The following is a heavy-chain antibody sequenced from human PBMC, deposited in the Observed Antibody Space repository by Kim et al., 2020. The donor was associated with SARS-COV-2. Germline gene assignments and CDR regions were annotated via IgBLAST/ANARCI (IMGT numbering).Heavy chain of an antibody. CDR1: GGSISSYY. Sequence: SETLSLTCTVSGGSISSYYWSWIRQPPGKGLEWIGYIYYSGSTNYNPSLKSRVTISVDTSKNQFSLKLSSVTAADTAVYYCARGLFDWLFLDYWGQGTLVTVSS. J-gene: IGHJ4*02. CDR2: IYYSGST. D-gene: IGHD3-9*01. V-gene: IGHV4-59*13. CDR3: ARGLFDWLFLDY.